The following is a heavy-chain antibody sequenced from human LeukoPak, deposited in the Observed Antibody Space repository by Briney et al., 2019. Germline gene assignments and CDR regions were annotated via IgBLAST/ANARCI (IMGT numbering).Heavy chain of an antibody. V-gene: IGHV3-7*04. D-gene: IGHD5-12*01. CDR3: ARVPKRRYDSRAGCPDY. CDR2: IKEDGSEI. CDR1: GFPFSNYY. J-gene: IGHJ4*02. Sequence: GGSLRLSCAASGFPFSNYYMTWVRQAPGKGLEWVSTIKEDGSEISYVDSVKGRFTVSRDNTKNSLYLQVDSLRAEDTAVYFCARVPKRRYDSRAGCPDYWGQGTLVTVSS.